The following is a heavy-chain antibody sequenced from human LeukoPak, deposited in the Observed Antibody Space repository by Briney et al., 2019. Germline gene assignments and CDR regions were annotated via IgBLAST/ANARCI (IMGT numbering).Heavy chain of an antibody. CDR1: GVSISSYY. J-gene: IGHJ3*02. CDR3: ARRLSPDAFDI. D-gene: IGHD2/OR15-2a*01. CDR2: IYYSGRT. Sequence: KSSETLSLTCTVSGVSISSYYWSWIRQPPGKGLEWIGYIYYSGRTNYNPSLKSRVTISVDTSKNQFSLKLSSVPAADTAVYYCARRLSPDAFDIWGQGTMVTVSS. V-gene: IGHV4-59*08.